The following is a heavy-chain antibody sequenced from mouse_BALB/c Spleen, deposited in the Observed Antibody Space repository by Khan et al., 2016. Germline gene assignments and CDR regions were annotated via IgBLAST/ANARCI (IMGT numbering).Heavy chain of an antibody. V-gene: IGHV1S136*01. CDR2: INPYNAGT. Sequence: VRLQQSGPELVKPGASVKMSCKASGYTFTSYIIHWVKQKPGQGLEWIGYINPYNAGTKYSEKFKDKATLTSDRYSSIAYMELSSLTSEDSAVYYCARYYYGYDFDYWGQGTTLTVSS. CDR1: GYTFTSYI. D-gene: IGHD2-2*01. CDR3: ARYYYGYDFDY. J-gene: IGHJ2*01.